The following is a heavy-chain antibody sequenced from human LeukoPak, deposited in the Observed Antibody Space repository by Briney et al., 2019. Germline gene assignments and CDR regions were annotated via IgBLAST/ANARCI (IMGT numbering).Heavy chain of an antibody. CDR3: ARGTNYGGNFDY. Sequence: SETLSLTCAVSGGSISSGGYSWSWIRQPPGKGLGWIGYIYHSGSTYYNPSLKSRVTISVDRSKNQFSLKLSSVTAADTAVYYCARGTNYGGNFDYWGQGTLVTVSS. CDR2: IYHSGST. D-gene: IGHD4-23*01. V-gene: IGHV4-30-2*01. J-gene: IGHJ4*02. CDR1: GGSISSGGYS.